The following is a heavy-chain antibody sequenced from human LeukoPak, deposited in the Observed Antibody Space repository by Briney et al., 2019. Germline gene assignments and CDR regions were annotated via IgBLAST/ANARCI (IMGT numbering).Heavy chain of an antibody. CDR2: IYYSGST. J-gene: IGHJ4*02. Sequence: KPSETLSLTCTVSGGSISSSTYYWGWIRQPPGKGLEWIGSIYYSGSTYYNPSLKSRVTISVDPTKNQFSLKVSSVTAADTAVYYCARPKRWLHPFEYWGQGTQVTVSS. CDR1: GGSISSSTYY. CDR3: ARPKRWLHPFEY. D-gene: IGHD5-24*01. V-gene: IGHV4-39*01.